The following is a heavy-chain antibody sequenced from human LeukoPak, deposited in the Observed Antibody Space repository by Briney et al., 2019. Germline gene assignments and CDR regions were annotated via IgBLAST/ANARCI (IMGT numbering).Heavy chain of an antibody. D-gene: IGHD3-16*02. Sequence: PSDTLSLTCALSGDSMTSYYGTWIRQPPGKGREWIGYMYYNERTSYNPSLKRRVTLSADTSKNQFSLKLTSVTAADTAVYYCARSHLRLGESSWGQGTLVTVSS. CDR2: MYYNERT. CDR1: GDSMTSYY. CDR3: ARSHLRLGESS. J-gene: IGHJ4*02. V-gene: IGHV4-59*07.